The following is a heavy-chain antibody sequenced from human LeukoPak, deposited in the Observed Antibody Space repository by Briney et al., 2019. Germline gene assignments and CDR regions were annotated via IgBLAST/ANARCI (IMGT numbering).Heavy chain of an antibody. D-gene: IGHD2-2*02. V-gene: IGHV3-33*01. CDR3: ARRDINSLYYFDY. CDR1: GFTFSSYG. Sequence: GGSLRLSCAASGFTFSSYGMHWVRQAPGKGLEWVAVIWYDGSNKYYADSVKGRFTISRDNTKNSLYLQMDSLRAEDTALYYCARRDINSLYYFDYWGQGTLVTVSS. CDR2: IWYDGSNK. J-gene: IGHJ4*02.